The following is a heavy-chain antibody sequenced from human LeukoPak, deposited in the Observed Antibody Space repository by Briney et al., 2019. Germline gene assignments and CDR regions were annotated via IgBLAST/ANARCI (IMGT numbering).Heavy chain of an antibody. CDR2: INLGGGST. Sequence: GASVKVSCKASGYTFTSYYMHWVRQAPGQRLEWIGIINLGGGSTSYAQKFQGRVTMTRDMSTSTVYMELSSLRSEDTAVYYCARDYYDSSRYYLGGGEFDLWGRGTLVTDSS. CDR3: ARDYYDSSRYYLGGGEFDL. CDR1: GYTFTSYY. D-gene: IGHD3-22*01. J-gene: IGHJ2*01. V-gene: IGHV1-46*01.